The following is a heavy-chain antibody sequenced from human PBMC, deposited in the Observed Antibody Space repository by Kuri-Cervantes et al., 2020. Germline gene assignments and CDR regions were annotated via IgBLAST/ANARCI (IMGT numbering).Heavy chain of an antibody. D-gene: IGHD3-22*01. V-gene: IGHV1-45*02. CDR1: GYTFTYRY. J-gene: IGHJ4*02. Sequence: SVKVSCKASGYTFTYRYLHWVRQAPGQALEWMGWITPFNGNTNYAQKFQDRVTITRDRSMSTAYMELRSLRSDDTAVYYCARDRGWKKITMIVVEGDSVDYWGQGTLVTVSS. CDR2: ITPFNGNT. CDR3: ARDRGWKKITMIVVEGDSVDY.